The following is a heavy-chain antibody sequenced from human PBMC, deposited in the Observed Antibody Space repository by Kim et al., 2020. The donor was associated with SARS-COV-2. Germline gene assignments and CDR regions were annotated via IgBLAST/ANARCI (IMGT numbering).Heavy chain of an antibody. CDR3: ARTSGSGSRYFDY. J-gene: IGHJ4*02. CDR1: GGSISNYH. CDR2: IYYSGNT. Sequence: SETLSLTCTVSGGSISNYHWSWIRQPPGKGLEWIGYIYYSGNTNYNPSLKSRVTISVDTSKNQCSLELSSVTAADTALDYCARTSGSGSRYFDYWGQGALVTVSS. D-gene: IGHD3-10*01. V-gene: IGHV4-59*13.